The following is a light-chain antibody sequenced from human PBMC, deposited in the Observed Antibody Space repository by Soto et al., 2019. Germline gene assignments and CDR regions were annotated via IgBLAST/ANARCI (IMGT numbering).Light chain of an antibody. CDR3: MQTLQTRT. CDR2: MGS. Sequence: DIVVTQSPLSLTVTPGEPASISCRSSQSLLHRNGYTYLDWYLQKPGQSPQVLIYMGSNRASGVPDMFSGSGSGTDFTLKISRVEAEDVGVYYCMQTLQTRTFGQGTKVEI. J-gene: IGKJ1*01. CDR1: QSLLHRNGYTY. V-gene: IGKV2-28*01.